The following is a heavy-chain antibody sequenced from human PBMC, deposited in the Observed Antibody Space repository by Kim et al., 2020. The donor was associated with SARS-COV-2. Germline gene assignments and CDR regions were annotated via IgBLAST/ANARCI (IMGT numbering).Heavy chain of an antibody. CDR1: GFTFSSYS. V-gene: IGHV3-21*01. Sequence: GGSLRLSCAASGFTFSSYSMNWVRQAPGKGLEWVSSISSSSSYIYYADSVKGRFTISRDNAKNSLYLQMNSLRAEDTAVYYCASEPYDSSGYLTDYWGQGTLVTVSS. J-gene: IGHJ4*02. CDR2: ISSSSSYI. CDR3: ASEPYDSSGYLTDY. D-gene: IGHD3-22*01.